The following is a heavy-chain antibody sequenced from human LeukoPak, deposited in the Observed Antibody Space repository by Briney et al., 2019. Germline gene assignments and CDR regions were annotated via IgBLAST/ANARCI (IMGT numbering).Heavy chain of an antibody. J-gene: IGHJ6*02. CDR1: GGSFSGYY. D-gene: IGHD2-15*01. CDR3: ARDTLYYYYYGMDA. V-gene: IGHV4-34*01. Sequence: SETLSLTCAVYGGSFSGYYWSWIRQPPGKGLEWIGEINHSGSTNYNPSLKSRVTISVDTSKNQFSLKLSSVTAADTAVYYCARDTLYYYYYGMDAWGQGTTVTVSS. CDR2: INHSGST.